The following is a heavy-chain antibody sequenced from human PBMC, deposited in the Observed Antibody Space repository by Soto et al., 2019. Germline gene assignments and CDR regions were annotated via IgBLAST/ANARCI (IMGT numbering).Heavy chain of an antibody. D-gene: IGHD4-17*01. CDR2: IYYSGST. J-gene: IGHJ5*02. CDR3: ARNEYGDQAYNWFDP. V-gene: IGHV4-30-4*01. Sequence: SETLSLTCTVSGGSISSGDYYWSWIRQPPGKGLEWIGYIYYSGSTNYNPSLKSRVTISVDTSKNQFSLKLSSVTAADTAVYYCARNEYGDQAYNWFDPWGQGNLVTVSS. CDR1: GGSISSGDYY.